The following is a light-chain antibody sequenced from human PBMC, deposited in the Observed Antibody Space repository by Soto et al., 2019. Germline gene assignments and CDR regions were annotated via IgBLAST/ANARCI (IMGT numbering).Light chain of an antibody. CDR1: SSDVGGYNY. Sequence: SALTQPPSASGSPGQSVTISCTGTSSDVGGYNYVSWYQQHPGKAPKLMIYEVSKRPSGVPDRFSGSKSGNTASLTVSGLQAEDEADYYCSSYGGRNNLIFGGGTKVTVL. CDR3: SSYGGRNNLI. J-gene: IGLJ2*01. V-gene: IGLV2-8*01. CDR2: EVS.